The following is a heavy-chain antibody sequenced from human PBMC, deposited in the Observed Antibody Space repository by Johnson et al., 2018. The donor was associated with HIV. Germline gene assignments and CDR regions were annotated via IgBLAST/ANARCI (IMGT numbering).Heavy chain of an antibody. Sequence: VQLVESGGVVVQPGGSLRLSCAASGFTFDNYPMHWVRQGPGRGLEWVANIKQDGSEKYYVDSVKGRFTISRDNAKNSLYLQMNSLRAEDTAVYYCASPKTPTRVVRGAFDIWGQGTMVTVSS. CDR2: IKQDGSEK. V-gene: IGHV3-7*01. D-gene: IGHD3-10*01. CDR1: GFTFDNYP. CDR3: ASPKTPTRVVRGAFDI. J-gene: IGHJ3*02.